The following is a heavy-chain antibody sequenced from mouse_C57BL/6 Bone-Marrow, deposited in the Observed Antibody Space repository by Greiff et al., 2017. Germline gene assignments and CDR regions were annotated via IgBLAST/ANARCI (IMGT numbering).Heavy chain of an antibody. CDR2: ISNGGGST. CDR3: ARHEETPYYAMDY. V-gene: IGHV5-12*01. CDR1: GFTFSDYY. Sequence: EVKLMESGGGLVQPGGSLKLSCAASGFTFSDYYKYWVRQTPEKRLEWVAYISNGGGSTYYPDTVNGRFTISRDNAKNTLYLQMRRLKSEDTAMYYCARHEETPYYAMDYWGQGTSVTVSS. J-gene: IGHJ4*01.